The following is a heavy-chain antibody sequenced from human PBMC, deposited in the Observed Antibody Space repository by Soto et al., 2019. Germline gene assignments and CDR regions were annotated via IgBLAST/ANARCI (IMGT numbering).Heavy chain of an antibody. V-gene: IGHV1-69*01. CDR2: IIPIFGTA. J-gene: IGHJ6*02. D-gene: IGHD5-18*01. CDR1: GGTFSSYA. Sequence: QVQLVQSGAEVKKPGSSVKVSCKASGGTFSSYAISWVRQAPGQGLEWMGGIIPIFGTANYAQKFQGRVTITADESTSTAYMELSSLRSEDTAVYYCARDLGVDTAKTYYYYGMDVWGQGTTVTVSS. CDR3: ARDLGVDTAKTYYYYGMDV.